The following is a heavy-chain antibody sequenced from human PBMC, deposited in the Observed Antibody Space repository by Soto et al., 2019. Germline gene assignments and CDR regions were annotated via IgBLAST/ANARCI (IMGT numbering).Heavy chain of an antibody. CDR3: ARDHGGLGSY. Sequence: QVQLVESGGGVVQPGRSLRLSCAASGFTFSSYGMHWVRQAPGKGLEWVAVIWYDGSNKYYADSVQGRFTISRDNSKNTLYLQMNSLRAEDTAVYYCARDHGGLGSYWGQGTLVTVSS. J-gene: IGHJ4*02. V-gene: IGHV3-33*01. D-gene: IGHD2-15*01. CDR2: IWYDGSNK. CDR1: GFTFSSYG.